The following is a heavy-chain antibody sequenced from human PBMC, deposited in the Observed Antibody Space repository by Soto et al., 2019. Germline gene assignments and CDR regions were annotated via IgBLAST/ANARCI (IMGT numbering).Heavy chain of an antibody. CDR2: ISGSTGTT. J-gene: IGHJ4*02. V-gene: IGHV3-23*01. D-gene: IGHD6-6*01. CDR3: AKVIVLGASTLEY. CDR1: GFMFNHYA. Sequence: EVQVLESGGGLVQPGGSLRLSCEASGFMFNHYAMAWVRQTPGKGLEWVSVISGSTGTTYYADSVKGRFTISRDNSKNTVYLQMNSLRVEDSALYSCAKVIVLGASTLEYWGPGTRVTVSS.